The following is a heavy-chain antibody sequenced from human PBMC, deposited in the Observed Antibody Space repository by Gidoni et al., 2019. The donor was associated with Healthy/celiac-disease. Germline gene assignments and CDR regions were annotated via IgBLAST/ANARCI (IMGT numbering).Heavy chain of an antibody. D-gene: IGHD3-9*01. CDR2: IYYSGST. CDR3: ARSYYDILTGYFPYFDY. Sequence: QLQLQESGPGLVKPSETLSLTCTVSGGSISSSSYYWGWIRQPPGKGLEWIGSIYYSGSTYYNPSLKSRVTISVDTSKNQFSLKLSSVTAADTAVYYCARSYYDILTGYFPYFDYWGQGTLVTVSS. J-gene: IGHJ4*02. CDR1: GGSISSSSYY. V-gene: IGHV4-39*01.